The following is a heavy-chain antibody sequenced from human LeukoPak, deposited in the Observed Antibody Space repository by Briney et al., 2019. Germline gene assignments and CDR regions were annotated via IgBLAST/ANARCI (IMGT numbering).Heavy chain of an antibody. CDR3: ARGYIAMAGYDAFDI. V-gene: IGHV1-2*02. D-gene: IGHD6-19*01. J-gene: IGHJ3*02. CDR2: IHPTSGDT. CDR1: GYTFTNFY. Sequence: ASVKVSCKASGYTFTNFYIHWVRQAPGQGLEWMGWIHPTSGDTKYAQKFQGRVTMTRDTSISTAYMELSRLRSDDTAVYYCARGYIAMAGYDAFDIWGQGTVVTVSS.